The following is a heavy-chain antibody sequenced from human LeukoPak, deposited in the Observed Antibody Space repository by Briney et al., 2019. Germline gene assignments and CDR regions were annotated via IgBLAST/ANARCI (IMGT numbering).Heavy chain of an antibody. CDR1: GFTVSSNY. J-gene: IGHJ4*02. CDR3: ARRAGEYSHPYDY. V-gene: IGHV3-53*01. Sequence: GGSLRLSCAASGFTVSSNYMSWVRQAPGKRLEWVSVIYSGGSTYYADSVKGRFTISRDNSKNTLYLQMNSLRAEDTAIYYCARRAGEYSHPYDYWGQGTLVTVSS. CDR2: IYSGGST. D-gene: IGHD2-15*01.